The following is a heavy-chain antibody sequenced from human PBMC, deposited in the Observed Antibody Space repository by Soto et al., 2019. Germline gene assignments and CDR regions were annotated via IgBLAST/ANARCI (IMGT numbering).Heavy chain of an antibody. J-gene: IGHJ4*02. CDR3: AREVVWYDSSGYHRPFDY. Sequence: SETLSLTCTVSGGSISSYYWSWIRQPPGKGLEWIGYIYYSGSANYNPSLKSRVTISVDTSKNQFSLKLSSVTAADTAVYYCAREVVWYDSSGYHRPFDYWGQGTLVTVSS. D-gene: IGHD3-22*01. CDR1: GGSISSYY. V-gene: IGHV4-59*01. CDR2: IYYSGSA.